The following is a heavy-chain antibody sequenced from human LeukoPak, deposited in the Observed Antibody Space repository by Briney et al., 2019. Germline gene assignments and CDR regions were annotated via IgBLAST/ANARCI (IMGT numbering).Heavy chain of an antibody. D-gene: IGHD3-9*01. CDR1: GYTFTGYY. CDR3: ARGVGGNARWRNFDWSKKIPMRDYFDY. CDR2: INPNSGGT. J-gene: IGHJ4*02. Sequence: GASVKVSCKASGYTFTGYYMHWVRQAPGQGLEWMGWINPNSGGTNYAQKFQGGVTMTRDTSITTAYMDLSRLRSDDTAVYYCARGVGGNARWRNFDWSKKIPMRDYFDYWGQGTLVTVSS. V-gene: IGHV1-2*02.